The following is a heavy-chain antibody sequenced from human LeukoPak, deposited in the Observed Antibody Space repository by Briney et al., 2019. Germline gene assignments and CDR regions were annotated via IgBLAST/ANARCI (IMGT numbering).Heavy chain of an antibody. J-gene: IGHJ3*01. CDR1: GGSISSSNW. V-gene: IGHV4-4*02. Sequence: SGTLSLTCAVSGGSISSSNWWSWVRQPPGKGLEWIGEIYHSGSTNYNPSLKSRVTISVDKSKNQFSLKLSSVTAADTAVYYCAREGHYYGSGSYYNPWGQGTMVTVSS. CDR3: AREGHYYGSGSYYNP. D-gene: IGHD3-10*01. CDR2: IYHSGST.